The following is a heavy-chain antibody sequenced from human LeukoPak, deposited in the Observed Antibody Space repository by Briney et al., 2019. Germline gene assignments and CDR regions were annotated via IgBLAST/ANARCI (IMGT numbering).Heavy chain of an antibody. CDR3: ARVGYCSSTSCYGPHYYYYYMDV. Sequence: ASVKVSCKASGYTFTGYYMHWVRQAPGQGLEWMGWISAYNGNTNYAQKLQGRVTMTTDTSTSTAYMELRSLRSDDTAVYYCARVGYCSSTSCYGPHYYYYYMDVWGKGTTVTISS. CDR2: ISAYNGNT. J-gene: IGHJ6*03. CDR1: GYTFTGYY. D-gene: IGHD2-2*01. V-gene: IGHV1-18*04.